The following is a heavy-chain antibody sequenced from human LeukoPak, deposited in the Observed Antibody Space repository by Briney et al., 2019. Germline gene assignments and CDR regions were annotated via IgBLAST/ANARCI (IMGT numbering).Heavy chain of an antibody. CDR1: GFTFSSYG. CDR2: ISKDGSSK. Sequence: GRSLSLSCAASGFTFSSYGMHWVRQTPGKRLEWVTVISKDGSSKFYADSVKGRFTISRDNSKNTLYLQMNSLRAEDTALYYWAKDTRVAAAGSLDYWGQGTLVTVSS. D-gene: IGHD6-13*01. J-gene: IGHJ4*02. CDR3: AKDTRVAAAGSLDY. V-gene: IGHV3-30*18.